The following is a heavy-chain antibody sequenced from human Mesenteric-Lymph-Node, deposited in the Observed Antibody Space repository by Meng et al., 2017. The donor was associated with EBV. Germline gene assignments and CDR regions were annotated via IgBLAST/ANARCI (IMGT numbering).Heavy chain of an antibody. CDR3: SRLAGGATAWFNP. J-gene: IGHJ5*02. Sequence: QLVESGAEVTRHGASAKDACNDSGYTFSTNAMHWVRQAPGQGLEWMGGINGGNDNTRYSEKFQDRVAFTRDKSASTAYMELSGLRSEDTGVYYCSRLAGGATAWFNPWGQGTLVTVSS. D-gene: IGHD2-21*02. CDR1: GYTFSTNA. V-gene: IGHV1-3*01. CDR2: INGGNDNT.